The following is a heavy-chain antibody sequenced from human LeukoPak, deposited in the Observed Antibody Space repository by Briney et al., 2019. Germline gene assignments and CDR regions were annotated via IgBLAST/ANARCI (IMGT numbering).Heavy chain of an antibody. V-gene: IGHV4-59*01. CDR1: GDSISSYY. CDR3: ARDSVTIFAFDP. J-gene: IGHJ5*02. CDR2: IYYSGST. Sequence: SETLSLTCTVSGDSISSYYWSWIRQPPGKGLEWIGYIYYSGSTNYNPSLKSRVTISVDTSKNQFSLKLSSVTAADTAVYYCARDSVTIFAFDPWGQGTLVTVSS. D-gene: IGHD3-3*01.